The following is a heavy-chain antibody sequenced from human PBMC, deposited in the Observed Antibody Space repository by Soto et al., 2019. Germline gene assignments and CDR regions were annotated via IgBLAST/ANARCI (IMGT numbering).Heavy chain of an antibody. D-gene: IGHD1-1*01. Sequence: EVQLLESGGKLVQPGGSLTLSCAASGFTFSTYAMAWVRQAPGKGLEWVSGVSASGLKTDYADPVKGRFYISRDNSQNTVSLHMNSLRAEATALYDCAKDRPRWTSGYCFDYWGQGPPVTVSS. CDR3: AKDRPRWTSGYCFDY. CDR2: VSASGLKT. CDR1: GFTFSTYA. V-gene: IGHV3-23*01. J-gene: IGHJ4*02.